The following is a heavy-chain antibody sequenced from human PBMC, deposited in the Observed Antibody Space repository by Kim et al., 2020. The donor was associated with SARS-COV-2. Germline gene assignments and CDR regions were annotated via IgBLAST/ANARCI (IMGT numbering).Heavy chain of an antibody. V-gene: IGHV4-34*01. CDR3: ARGQQLVRYFDY. J-gene: IGHJ4*02. Sequence: NYNPSLKSRVTISGDTSKNQFSLKLSSVTAADTAVYYCARGQQLVRYFDYWGQGTLVTVSS. D-gene: IGHD6-13*01.